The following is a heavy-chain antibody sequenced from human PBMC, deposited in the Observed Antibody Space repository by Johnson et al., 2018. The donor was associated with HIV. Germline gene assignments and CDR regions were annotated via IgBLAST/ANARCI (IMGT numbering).Heavy chain of an antibody. V-gene: IGHV3-11*01. D-gene: IGHD3-3*01. CDR3: ARGYYDFWSGYLDAFDI. Sequence: VQVVESGGGLVKPGGSLRLSCAASGFTFSDYYMSWVRQAPGKGLEWVSGITWNSGSIGYADSVKGRFTFSRDNAKNSLYLQMNSLRAEDTAVYYCARGYYDFWSGYLDAFDIWGQGTMVTVSS. CDR2: ITWNSGSI. J-gene: IGHJ3*02. CDR1: GFTFSDYY.